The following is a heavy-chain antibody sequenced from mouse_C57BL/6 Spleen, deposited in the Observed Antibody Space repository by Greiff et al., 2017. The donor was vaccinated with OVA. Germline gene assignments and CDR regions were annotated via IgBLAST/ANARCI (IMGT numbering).Heavy chain of an antibody. CDR3: ARADYYGSTWFAY. CDR2: IHPNSGST. J-gene: IGHJ3*01. D-gene: IGHD1-1*01. CDR1: GYTFTSYW. V-gene: IGHV1-64*01. Sequence: QVQLKQPGAELVKPGASVKLSCKASGYTFTSYWMHWVKQRPGQGLEWIGMIHPNSGSTNYNEKFKIKATLTVDKSSSTAYMQLSSLTSEDSAVYYGARADYYGSTWFAYWGQGTLVTVSA.